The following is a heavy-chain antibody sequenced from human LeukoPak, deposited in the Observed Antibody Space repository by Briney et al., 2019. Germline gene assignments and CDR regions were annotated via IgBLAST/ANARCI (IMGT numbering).Heavy chain of an antibody. V-gene: IGHV1-8*02. J-gene: IGHJ6*02. CDR1: GYTFTGYY. CDR2: MNPNSGNT. CDR3: ARDYGDYALFYYYYGMDV. D-gene: IGHD4-17*01. Sequence: ASVKVSCKASGYTFTGYYMHWVRQATGQGLEWMGWMNPNSGNTGYAQKFQGRVTMTRNTSISTAYMELSSLRSEDTAVYYCARDYGDYALFYYYYGMDVWGQGTTVTVSS.